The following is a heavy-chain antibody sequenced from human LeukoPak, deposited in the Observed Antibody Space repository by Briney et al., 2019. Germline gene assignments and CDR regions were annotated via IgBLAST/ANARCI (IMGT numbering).Heavy chain of an antibody. CDR2: INWNGGTT. CDR1: GFSFDDHG. V-gene: IGHV3-20*01. J-gene: IGHJ4*02. Sequence: PGGSLRLSCAASGFSFDDHGMNWVRQVPGKGLEWVSGINWNGGTTGYVDSVKGRFTISRDNAKNSLYLQMNSLRAEDTALYHCARDRSYGSFDYWGQGTLVTVSS. CDR3: ARDRSYGSFDY. D-gene: IGHD5-18*01.